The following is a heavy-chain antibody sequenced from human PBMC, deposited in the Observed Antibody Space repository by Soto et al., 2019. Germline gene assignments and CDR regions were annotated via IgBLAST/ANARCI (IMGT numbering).Heavy chain of an antibody. J-gene: IGHJ4*02. Sequence: EVQLLESGGGLVQPGGSLRLSCVASGFTFSRYDMSWVRQAPGKGLEWVSTINSNGDSTYYADSVKGRFTVSRDNSKNSLDLQMNSLRAEDTAVYYCARVPDLNYGSRTSWLYYFDYWGQGALVTVSS. D-gene: IGHD2-2*01. CDR2: INSNGDST. V-gene: IGHV3-23*01. CDR3: ARVPDLNYGSRTSWLYYFDY. CDR1: GFTFSRYD.